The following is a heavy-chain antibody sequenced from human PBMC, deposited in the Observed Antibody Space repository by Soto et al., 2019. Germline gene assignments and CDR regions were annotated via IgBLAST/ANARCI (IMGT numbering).Heavy chain of an antibody. Sequence: EVQLLESGGGLVQPGGSLRLSRAASGFTFSTYTMNWVRQAPGKGLDWVSGISATGGSTYYADSVKGRFTISRDNSKNTLYLQMNSLRAEDTALYYCVKDRGSAWPDPFDFWGQGTVVTVSA. D-gene: IGHD6-19*01. CDR2: ISATGGST. CDR1: GFTFSTYT. J-gene: IGHJ3*01. CDR3: VKDRGSAWPDPFDF. V-gene: IGHV3-23*01.